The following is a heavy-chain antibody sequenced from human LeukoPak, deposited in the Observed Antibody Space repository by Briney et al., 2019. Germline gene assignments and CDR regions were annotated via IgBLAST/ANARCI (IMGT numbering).Heavy chain of an antibody. CDR1: GFTFSSYA. J-gene: IGHJ3*02. CDR3: AKDASVGAFDI. D-gene: IGHD5/OR15-5a*01. V-gene: IGHV3-23*01. Sequence: GGSLRLSCAASGFTFSSYAMSWVRQAPGKGLEWVSGISGSDRSTYYADSVKGRFIISRDNSKNTLYLQMNSLRAEDTAVYYCAKDASVGAFDIWGQGTMVTVSS. CDR2: ISGSDRST.